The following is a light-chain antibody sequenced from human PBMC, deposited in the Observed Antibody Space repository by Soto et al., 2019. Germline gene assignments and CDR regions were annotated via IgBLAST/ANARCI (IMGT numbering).Light chain of an antibody. V-gene: IGLV4-69*01. CDR3: QTWGTGIQV. CDR1: SGHSNYA. CDR2: VNIDGSH. J-gene: IGLJ3*02. Sequence: QLVLTQSPSASASLGASVKLTCTLSSGHSNYAIAWHQLQPEKGPRYLLKVNIDGSHTKGDGILDRFSGSSSGAERYLTISSLQSEDEADYYCQTWGTGIQVFGGGTKLTVL.